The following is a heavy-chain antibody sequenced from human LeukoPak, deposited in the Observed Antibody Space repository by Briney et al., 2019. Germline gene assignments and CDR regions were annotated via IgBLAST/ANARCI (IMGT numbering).Heavy chain of an antibody. CDR2: ISGSSKII. J-gene: IGHJ4*02. V-gene: IGHV3-48*02. D-gene: IGHD6-13*01. Sequence: GGSLRLSCAASGFTFSSYSMNWVRQAPGKGLEWISYISGSSKIIHWAESLKGRFTISRDNAKNSLYLQMNSLRDEDTAVYYCANLPAGASSWYGYWGQGTLVTVSS. CDR1: GFTFSSYS. CDR3: ANLPAGASSWYGY.